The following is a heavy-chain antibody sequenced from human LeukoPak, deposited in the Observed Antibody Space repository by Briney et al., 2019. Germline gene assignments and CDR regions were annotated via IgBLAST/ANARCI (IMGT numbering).Heavy chain of an antibody. J-gene: IGHJ4*02. CDR1: GFTFSNYG. Sequence: GGSLRLSCAASGFTFSNYGMHWVRQAPGKGLEWVAIISYDGSNEFYADSVKGRFTISRDNSKNTLYLQMNSLRAEDSAVYYCARIKLDYYFDYWGQGTLVTVSS. V-gene: IGHV3-30*03. CDR2: ISYDGSNE. CDR3: ARIKLDYYFDY. D-gene: IGHD1-7*01.